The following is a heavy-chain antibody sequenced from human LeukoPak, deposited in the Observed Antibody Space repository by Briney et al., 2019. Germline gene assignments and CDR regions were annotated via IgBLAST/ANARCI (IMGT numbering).Heavy chain of an antibody. V-gene: IGHV3-30-3*01. Sequence: PGGSLRLSCAASGFTFSSYAMHWVRQAPGKGLERVAVISYDGSNKYYADSVKGRFTISRDNSKNTLYLQMSSLRAEDTAVYYCARGSPYYYDSSGYYGVLDYWGQGTLATVSS. CDR3: ARGSPYYYDSSGYYGVLDY. CDR2: ISYDGSNK. J-gene: IGHJ4*02. CDR1: GFTFSSYA. D-gene: IGHD3-22*01.